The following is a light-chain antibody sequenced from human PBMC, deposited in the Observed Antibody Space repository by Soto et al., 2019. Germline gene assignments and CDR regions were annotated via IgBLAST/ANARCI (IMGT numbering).Light chain of an antibody. J-gene: IGLJ1*01. Sequence: QSVLTQPPSVSGAPGQRVTISCTGSSSNIGAGYDVHWYQRLPGTAPKLLIYGNSNRPSGVPDRFSGSKSGTSASLAITGLQAEDEADYYCQSYDSTLYVFGTGTKVTVL. CDR3: QSYDSTLYV. CDR1: SSNIGAGYD. V-gene: IGLV1-40*01. CDR2: GNS.